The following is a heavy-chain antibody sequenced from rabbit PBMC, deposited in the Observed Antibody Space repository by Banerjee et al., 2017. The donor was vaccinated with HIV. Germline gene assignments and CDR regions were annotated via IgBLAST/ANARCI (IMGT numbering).Heavy chain of an antibody. Sequence: QQQLEESGGGLVKPGGTLTLTCKASAIDFSSYYYMCWVRQAPGKGLELIGCIDTGSGSTWYASWVNGRFTISRSTSLNTVDLKMSSLTAADTATYFCARERWTGDAGNGYNLWGPGTLVTVS. D-gene: IGHD8-1*01. CDR3: ARERWTGDAGNGYNL. CDR1: AIDFSSYYY. J-gene: IGHJ4*01. V-gene: IGHV1S43*01. CDR2: IDTGSGST.